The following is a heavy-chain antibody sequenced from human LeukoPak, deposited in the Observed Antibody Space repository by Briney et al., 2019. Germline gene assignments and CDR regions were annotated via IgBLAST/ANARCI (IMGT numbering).Heavy chain of an antibody. CDR3: ARDSGSSWYYFDY. J-gene: IGHJ4*02. D-gene: IGHD6-13*01. CDR2: IKEDGSEK. V-gene: IGHV3-7*01. Sequence: GGSLRLSCAASGFTFSSYAMSWVRQAPGRGLAWVANIKEDGSEKNYVDSVKGRFTISRDNAKNSLYLQMNSLRAEDTAVYYCARDSGSSWYYFDYWGQGTLVTVSS. CDR1: GFTFSSYA.